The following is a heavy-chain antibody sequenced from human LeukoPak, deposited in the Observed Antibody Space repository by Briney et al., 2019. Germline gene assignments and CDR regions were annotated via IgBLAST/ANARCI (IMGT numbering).Heavy chain of an antibody. CDR1: GFTLSSYS. V-gene: IGHV3-48*04. Sequence: PGGSLRLSCAASGFTLSSYSMNWVRQAPGKGLEWVSYISSSSSTIYYADSVKGRFTISRDNAKNSLYLQMNSLRAEDTAVYYCARDSVGATQDWFDPWGQGTLVTVSS. CDR2: ISSSSSTI. CDR3: ARDSVGATQDWFDP. J-gene: IGHJ5*02. D-gene: IGHD1-26*01.